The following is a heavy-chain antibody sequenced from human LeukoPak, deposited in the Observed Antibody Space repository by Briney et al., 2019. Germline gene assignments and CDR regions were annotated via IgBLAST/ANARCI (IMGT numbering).Heavy chain of an antibody. CDR2: ISYDGSNK. CDR3: ATYYYDSSGSPFDY. J-gene: IGHJ4*02. Sequence: GGPLRLSCAASGFTFSSYGMHWVRQAPGKGLEWVAVISYDGSNKYYADSVKGRFTISRDNSKNTLYLQMNSLRAEDTAVYYCATYYYDSSGSPFDYWGQGTLVTVSS. V-gene: IGHV3-30*03. D-gene: IGHD3-22*01. CDR1: GFTFSSYG.